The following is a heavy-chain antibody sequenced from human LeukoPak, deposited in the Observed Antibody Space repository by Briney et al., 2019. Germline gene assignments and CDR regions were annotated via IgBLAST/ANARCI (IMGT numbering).Heavy chain of an antibody. J-gene: IGHJ4*02. Sequence: SVKVSCKASGGTFSSYALSWVRQAPGQGLEWMGGIIPIFGTANYAQKFQGRVTITADESTSTAYMELSSLRSEDTAVYYCARGDSSGYYQNFDYWGQGTLVTVSS. CDR3: ARGDSSGYYQNFDY. CDR2: IIPIFGTA. CDR1: GGTFSSYA. V-gene: IGHV1-69*13. D-gene: IGHD3-22*01.